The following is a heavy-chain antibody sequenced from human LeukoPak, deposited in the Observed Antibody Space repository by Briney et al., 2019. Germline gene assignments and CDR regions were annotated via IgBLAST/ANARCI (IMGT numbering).Heavy chain of an antibody. J-gene: IGHJ4*02. V-gene: IGHV1-2*06. Sequence: ASVKVSCKASGYTFTGYYMHWVRQAPGQGLEWMGRINPNSGGTNYAQKFQGRVTMTRDTSISTAYMELSRLRSDDTAVYYCARLASGYFSYYFDYWGQGTLVIVSS. CDR3: ARLASGYFSYYFDY. D-gene: IGHD5-12*01. CDR1: GYTFTGYY. CDR2: INPNSGGT.